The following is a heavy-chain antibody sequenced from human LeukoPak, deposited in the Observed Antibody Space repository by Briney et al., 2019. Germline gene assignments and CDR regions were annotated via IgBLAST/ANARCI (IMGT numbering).Heavy chain of an antibody. J-gene: IGHJ5*02. CDR3: ARGRYDSSGYYYDWFDP. V-gene: IGHV1-8*01. CDR1: GYTFTSYD. CDR2: MNPNSGNT. Sequence: GASVKVSCKASGYTFTSYDINWVRQAPGQGLEWVGWMNPNSGNTVYAQKFQGRVTMTRNTSKSTAYMEVSSLRSEDTAVYYCARGRYDSSGYYYDWFDPWGQGTLVTASS. D-gene: IGHD3-22*01.